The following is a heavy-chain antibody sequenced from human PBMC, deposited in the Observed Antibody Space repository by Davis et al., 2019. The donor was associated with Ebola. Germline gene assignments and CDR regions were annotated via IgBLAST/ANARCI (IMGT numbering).Heavy chain of an antibody. CDR1: GDSVSSGG. CDR2: TYYSSKWYE. J-gene: IGHJ6*04. V-gene: IGHV6-1*01. CDR3: ARGWLRGGLDV. Sequence: HSQTLSLTCAISGDSVSSGGWNWSRQSPSTGLEWLGRTYYSSKWYEDYAVIVKSRITINPDTSKNQLSLQLNSVTPEDTALYYCARGWLRGGLDVWGEGTTVTVSS. D-gene: IGHD5-18*01.